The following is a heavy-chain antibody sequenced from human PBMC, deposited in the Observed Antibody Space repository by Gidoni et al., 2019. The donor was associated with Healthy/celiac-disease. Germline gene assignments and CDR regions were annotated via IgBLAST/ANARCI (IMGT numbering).Heavy chain of an antibody. Sequence: QVQLQQWGAGLSKPSETLSLTCAVYGGSFSGFYWSWMRQPPGKGLEWIGEINHSGSTHYNPSLKSRVTISVDTSKSQFSLKLSSVTAADTAVYYCARGAVRGVIRYYYYGMDVWGQGTTVTVSS. D-gene: IGHD3-10*01. CDR3: ARGAVRGVIRYYYYGMDV. CDR1: GGSFSGFY. V-gene: IGHV4-34*01. CDR2: INHSGST. J-gene: IGHJ6*02.